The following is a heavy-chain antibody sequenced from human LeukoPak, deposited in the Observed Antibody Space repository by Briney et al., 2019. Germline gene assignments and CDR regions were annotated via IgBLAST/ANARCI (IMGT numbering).Heavy chain of an antibody. D-gene: IGHD3-9*01. CDR3: AREVRSGRYFDWLTP. V-gene: IGHV4-34*01. Sequence: SETLSLTCAVYGGSYSGYYWSWIRQPPGKGLEWIGEINHSGSTKYNPSLKSRVTISVDTSKNQFSLKLSSVTAADTAVYYCAREVRSGRYFDWLTPWGQGNLVTVSS. CDR1: GGSYSGYY. J-gene: IGHJ5*02. CDR2: INHSGST.